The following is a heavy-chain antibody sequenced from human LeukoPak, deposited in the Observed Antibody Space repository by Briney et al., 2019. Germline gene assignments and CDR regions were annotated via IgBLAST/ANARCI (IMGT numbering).Heavy chain of an antibody. CDR1: GYTFTSYG. D-gene: IGHD3-22*01. J-gene: IGHJ4*02. Sequence: ASVKVSCKASGYTFTSYGISWVRQAPGQGLEWMGWISAYNGNTNYAQKLQGRVTMTTDTSTSTAYMELRSLRSDDTAVYYCARVRRYYDSSGYPYFDYWAQGTLVTVSS. CDR3: ARVRRYYDSSGYPYFDY. V-gene: IGHV1-18*01. CDR2: ISAYNGNT.